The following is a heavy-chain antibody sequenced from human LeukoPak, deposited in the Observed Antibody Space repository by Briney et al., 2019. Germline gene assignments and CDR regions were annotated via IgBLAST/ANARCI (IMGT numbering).Heavy chain of an antibody. J-gene: IGHJ4*02. V-gene: IGHV3-74*01. CDR3: ARDWSYDFWSGYYMED. Sequence: GGSLGLSCAASGFTFSNYWMHWVRQAPGKGLVWVSRINSDGNSTSYADSVKGRFTISRDNAKNTLYLQINSLRAEDTAVYYCARDWSYDFWSGYYMEDWGQGTLVTVSS. CDR1: GFTFSNYW. D-gene: IGHD3-3*01. CDR2: INSDGNST.